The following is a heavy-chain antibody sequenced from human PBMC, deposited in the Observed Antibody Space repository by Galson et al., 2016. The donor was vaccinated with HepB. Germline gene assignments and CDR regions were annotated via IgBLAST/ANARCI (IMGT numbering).Heavy chain of an antibody. V-gene: IGHV1-3*01. D-gene: IGHD5-24*01. CDR1: GYTFTHYA. J-gene: IGHJ4*02. CDR3: ARSMATIRGYFDY. CDR2: INAGDDYT. Sequence: SVKVSCKASGYTFTHYAIHWVRQAPGQRLEWMGWINAGDDYTKYSQNFQGRVTITTDTSASIAYMELSSLRSEDTAVYYCARSMATIRGYFDYWGQGTLVTVSS.